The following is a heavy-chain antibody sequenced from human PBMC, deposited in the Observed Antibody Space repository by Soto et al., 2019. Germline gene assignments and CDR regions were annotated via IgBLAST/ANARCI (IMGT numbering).Heavy chain of an antibody. Sequence: SETLSLTCSVSGASISSGGYYWNWIRQHPGKGLEWIGYIYYSGTTYYNPSLKSRVTISVDTSKNQFSLKLSSVTAADTAVYYCAASCVGCGGFNYYGMAVWGQGPTVAVS. D-gene: IGHD2-21*01. CDR3: AASCVGCGGFNYYGMAV. CDR2: IYYSGTT. CDR1: GASISSGGYY. J-gene: IGHJ6*02. V-gene: IGHV4-31*03.